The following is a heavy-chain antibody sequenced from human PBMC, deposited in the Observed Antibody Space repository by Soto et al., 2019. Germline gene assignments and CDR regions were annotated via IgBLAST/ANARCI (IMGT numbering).Heavy chain of an antibody. CDR1: GDSVSNHY. Sequence: SETLSLTCTVSGDSVSNHYWNWIRQPAGQGLEWLGRLYNDERTNYNPSLKSRLTMSMDTSKNQFSLKLTSVTAADSAVYFCAREPLAHSYFDFWGQGILVTVS. V-gene: IGHV4-4*07. CDR2: LYNDERT. CDR3: AREPLAHSYFDF. J-gene: IGHJ4*02.